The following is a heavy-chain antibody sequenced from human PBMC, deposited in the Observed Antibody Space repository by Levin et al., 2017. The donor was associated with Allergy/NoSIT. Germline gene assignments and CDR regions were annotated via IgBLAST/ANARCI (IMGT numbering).Heavy chain of an antibody. V-gene: IGHV4-59*01. J-gene: IGHJ2*01. CDR3: ARGTFIYQLLSSGGYFDL. CDR2: IYYSGST. CDR1: GGSISSYY. D-gene: IGHD2-2*01. Sequence: SETLSLTCTVSGGSISSYYWSWIRQPPGKGLEWIGYIYYSGSTNYNPSLKSRVTISVDTSKNQFSLKLSSVTAADTAVYYCARGTFIYQLLSSGGYFDLWGRGTLVTVSS.